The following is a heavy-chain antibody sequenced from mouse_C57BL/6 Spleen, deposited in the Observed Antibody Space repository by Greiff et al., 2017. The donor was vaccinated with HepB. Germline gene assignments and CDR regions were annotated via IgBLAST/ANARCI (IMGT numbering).Heavy chain of an antibody. CDR3: ARDYDFDY. J-gene: IGHJ2*01. Sequence: EVMLVESGGGLVQSGRSLRLSCATSGFTFSDFYMEWVRQAPGTGLEWIAASRNKANDYTTEYSASVKGRFIVSRDTSQSILYLQMNALRAEDTVIYYCARDYDFDYWGQGTTLTVSS. CDR1: GFTFSDFY. V-gene: IGHV7-1*01. CDR2: SRNKANDYTT.